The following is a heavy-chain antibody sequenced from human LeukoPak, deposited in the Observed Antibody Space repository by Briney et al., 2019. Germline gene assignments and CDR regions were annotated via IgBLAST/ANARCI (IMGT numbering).Heavy chain of an antibody. V-gene: IGHV1-2*02. Sequence: ASVTVSCTSSGYTFTGYYMHWVRQAPGQGLEWMGWINPNSGGTNYAQKFQGRVTMTRDTSISTAYMELSRLRSDDTAVYYCARGRVGANDYWGQGTLVTVSS. CDR3: ARGRVGANDY. D-gene: IGHD1-26*01. CDR2: INPNSGGT. J-gene: IGHJ4*02. CDR1: GYTFTGYY.